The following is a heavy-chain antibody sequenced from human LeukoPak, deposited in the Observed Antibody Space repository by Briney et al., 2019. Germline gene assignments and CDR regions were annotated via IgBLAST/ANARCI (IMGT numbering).Heavy chain of an antibody. CDR1: GGTFSSYT. J-gene: IGHJ4*02. CDR3: ARDTLRSGYGY. CDR2: IIPIPGIA. Sequence: SVKVSCKASGGTFSSYTISWVRQAPGQGLEWMGRIIPIPGIANYAQKFQGRVMITADKSTSTAYMELSSLRSEDTAVYYCARDTLRSGYGYWGQGTLVTVSS. V-gene: IGHV1-69*04. D-gene: IGHD5-18*01.